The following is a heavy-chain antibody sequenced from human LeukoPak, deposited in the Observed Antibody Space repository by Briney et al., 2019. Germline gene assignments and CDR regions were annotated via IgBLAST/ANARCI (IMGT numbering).Heavy chain of an antibody. V-gene: IGHV4-59*01. CDR1: GGSITTYH. J-gene: IGHJ2*01. CDR3: ARAPVAGHWYFDL. CDR2: IYNSGSA. D-gene: IGHD6-19*01. Sequence: SETLSLTCSVSGGSITTYHWSWIRQPPGKGLEWIGYIYNSGSANYKPSLKSRLTISVDTSKNHFSLKLNSVTAADTAVYYCARAPVAGHWYFDLWGRGTLVTVSS.